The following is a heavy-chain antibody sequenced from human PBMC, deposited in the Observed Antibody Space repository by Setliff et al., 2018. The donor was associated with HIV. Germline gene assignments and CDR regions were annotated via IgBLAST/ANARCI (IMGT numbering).Heavy chain of an antibody. V-gene: IGHV4-4*08. CDR3: ARAISTPSYYYHMDV. CDR1: GGSMSSYY. D-gene: IGHD3-10*01. Sequence: LSLTCTLSGGSMSSYYWTWIRQPPGKGLEWIGYVYASEISNYNSSLRSRVVISLDTSKNQFSLKLGSVTAADTAVYYCARAISTPSYYYHMDVWGTGTPVTVSS. J-gene: IGHJ6*03. CDR2: VYASEIS.